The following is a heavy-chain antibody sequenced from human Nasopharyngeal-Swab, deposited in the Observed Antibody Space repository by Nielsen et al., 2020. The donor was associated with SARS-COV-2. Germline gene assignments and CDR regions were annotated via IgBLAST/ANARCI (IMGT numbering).Heavy chain of an antibody. J-gene: IGHJ4*02. CDR3: ARDAPAHYGAFY. Sequence: GESLKISCAASRFTFSRWPMHWVRQAPGKGLEWVTVISSDGSDKQYVDSVKGRFTISRDNSKNTLYLQMKSLRAEDTGVYYCARDAPAHYGAFYWGRGTLVTVSS. CDR2: ISSDGSDK. D-gene: IGHD4-17*01. V-gene: IGHV3-30*03. CDR1: RFTFSRWP.